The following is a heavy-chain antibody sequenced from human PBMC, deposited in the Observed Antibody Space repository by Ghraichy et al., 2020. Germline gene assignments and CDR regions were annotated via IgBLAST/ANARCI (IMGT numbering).Heavy chain of an antibody. D-gene: IGHD2/OR15-2a*01. CDR1: GFSLSAYG. J-gene: IGHJ5*02. V-gene: IGHV3-11*06. CDR2: ISSSSSFT. Sequence: GGSLRLSCEVSGFSLSAYGMSWFRQAPGKGLEWVSSISSSSSFTKYAASVRGRFTVSRDNAQNSLYLQMNSLRVEDTGFYYCARGLRKSSFLDNWVAPWGNGTLVTVS. CDR3: ARGLRKSSFLDNWVAP.